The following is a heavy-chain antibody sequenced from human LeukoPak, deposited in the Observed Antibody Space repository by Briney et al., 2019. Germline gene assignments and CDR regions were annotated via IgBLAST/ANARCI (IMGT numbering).Heavy chain of an antibody. CDR1: GFTFSSYS. CDR2: ISSSSSYI. CDR3: ARVVVVPAANVCSGFDI. V-gene: IGHV3-21*01. D-gene: IGHD2-2*01. Sequence: GGSLRPSCAASGFTFSSYSMNWVRQAPGKGLEWVSSISSSSSYIYYADSVKGRFTISRDNAKNSLYLQMNSLRAEDTAVYYCARVVVVPAANVCSGFDIWGQGTMVTVSS. J-gene: IGHJ3*02.